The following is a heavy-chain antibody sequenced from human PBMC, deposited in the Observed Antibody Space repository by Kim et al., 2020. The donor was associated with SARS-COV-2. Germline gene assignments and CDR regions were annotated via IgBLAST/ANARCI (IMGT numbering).Heavy chain of an antibody. CDR2: ISGPGGTT. D-gene: IGHD3-9*01. J-gene: IGHJ5*02. CDR1: GFTFSTYA. CDR3: AKGLRNYDWLLLDP. Sequence: GGSLRLSCAASGFTFSTYAMSWVRLAPGKGLEWVSSISGPGGTTYYADSVKGRFTISRDNSKNTLYVQMDSLRAEDTAVYYCAKGLRNYDWLLLDPWGQG. V-gene: IGHV3-23*01.